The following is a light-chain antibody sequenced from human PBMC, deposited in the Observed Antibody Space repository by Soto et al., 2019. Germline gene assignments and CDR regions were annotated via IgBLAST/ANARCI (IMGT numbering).Light chain of an antibody. V-gene: IGLV1-40*01. CDR1: SSNIGAGYD. J-gene: IGLJ3*02. CDR2: GNN. CDR3: QSYDSSLSGWV. Sequence: VLTQPPSVSGAPGQRVTISCTGSSSNIGAGYDVHWYQQLPGTAPKLLIYGNNNRPSGVPDRFSGSKSATSDSLAITGLQAEDEADYYCQSYDSSLSGWVFGGGTKLTVL.